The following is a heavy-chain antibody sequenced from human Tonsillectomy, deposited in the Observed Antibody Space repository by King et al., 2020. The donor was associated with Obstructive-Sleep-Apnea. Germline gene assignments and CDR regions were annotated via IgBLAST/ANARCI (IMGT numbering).Heavy chain of an antibody. D-gene: IGHD2-21*02. CDR1: GYTFTHYG. CDR2: ISAYNGYT. V-gene: IGHV1-18*04. J-gene: IGHJ4*02. CDR3: ARDHNGVLTAFGEIGY. Sequence: QLVQSGGEVKKPGASVKVSCKASGYTFTHYGFNWVRQAPGQGLEWVGWISAYNGYTNYAQKLQGRVTMTTDTSTSTAYMELRSLRSDDTAIYYCARDHNGVLTAFGEIGYWGQGTLVTVSS.